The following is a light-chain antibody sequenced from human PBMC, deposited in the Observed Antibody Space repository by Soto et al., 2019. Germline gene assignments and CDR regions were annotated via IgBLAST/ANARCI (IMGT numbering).Light chain of an antibody. Sequence: QSALTQPASVSESPGQSITISCTGTSSDVGGYNFVSWYQQHPGKAPKLMIYDVSNRPSGVSNRFSGSKSGNTASLTISGLQAEDEADYYCSSYTGSSVVFGGGTKLTVL. CDR1: SSDVGGYNF. J-gene: IGLJ2*01. CDR3: SSYTGSSVV. CDR2: DVS. V-gene: IGLV2-14*01.